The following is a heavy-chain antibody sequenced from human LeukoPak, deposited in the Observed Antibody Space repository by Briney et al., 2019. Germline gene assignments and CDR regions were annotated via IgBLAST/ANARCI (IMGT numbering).Heavy chain of an antibody. CDR3: ASNVVAGRRAYGMDV. D-gene: IGHD2-2*01. V-gene: IGHV4-30-4*01. CDR1: GGSISSGDYY. J-gene: IGHJ6*02. Sequence: PSQTLSLTCTVSGGSISSGDYYWSWIRQPPGKGLEWIGYIYYSGSTYYNPSLKSRVTISVDASKNQFSLKLSSVTAADTAMYYCASNVVAGRRAYGMDVWGQGTTVTVSS. CDR2: IYYSGST.